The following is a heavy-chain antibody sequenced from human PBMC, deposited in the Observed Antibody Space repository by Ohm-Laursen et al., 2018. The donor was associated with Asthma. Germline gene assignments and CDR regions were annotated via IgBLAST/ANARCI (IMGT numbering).Heavy chain of an antibody. CDR2: ISTASTFI. Sequence: GSLRLSYTVSGYTFSRYSIHWVRQIPGKGLEWVASISTASTFIYYADSVRGRFTTSRDNARNSVYLQMDSLRAEDTALYYCARIGPEWELPGREYSLHHWGQGTQVTVSS. V-gene: IGHV3-21*01. J-gene: IGHJ1*01. CDR1: GYTFSRYS. D-gene: IGHD1-26*01. CDR3: ARIGPEWELPGREYSLHH.